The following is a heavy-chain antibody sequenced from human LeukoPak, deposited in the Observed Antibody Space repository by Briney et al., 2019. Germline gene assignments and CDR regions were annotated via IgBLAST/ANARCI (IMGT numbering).Heavy chain of an antibody. CDR3: AKDVDDFGDYVIDH. CDR1: GFTFGDYA. CDR2: ISGDGAST. Sequence: GGSLRLSCAASGFTFGDYAMHWVRQAPGKCLEWLSLISGDGASTDYAESLKGRVAISRDNSKNPLSLQMNSLRAEETALYYCAKDVDDFGDYVIDHWGQGSLVTVSS. D-gene: IGHD4-17*01. V-gene: IGHV3-43*02. J-gene: IGHJ4*02.